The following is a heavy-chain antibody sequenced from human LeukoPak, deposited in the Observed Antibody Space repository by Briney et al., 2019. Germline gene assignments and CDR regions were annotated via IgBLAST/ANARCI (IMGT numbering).Heavy chain of an antibody. CDR2: IYHSGST. CDR3: ARGGPYGSGSTYDAFDI. J-gene: IGHJ3*02. V-gene: IGHV4-38-2*02. CDR1: GYSISSGYY. Sequence: SETLSLTCSVSGYSISSGYYWGWIRQPPGKGLEWIGSIYHSGSTYYNPSLKSRVTISVDTSKNQFSLKLSSVTAADTAVYYCARGGPYGSGSTYDAFDIWGQGTMVTVSS. D-gene: IGHD3-10*01.